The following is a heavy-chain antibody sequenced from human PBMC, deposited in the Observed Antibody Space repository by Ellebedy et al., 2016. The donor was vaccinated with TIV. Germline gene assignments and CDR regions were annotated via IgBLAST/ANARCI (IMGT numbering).Heavy chain of an antibody. Sequence: GESLKISCQGSGYTFTNYWIGWVRQMPGKGLEWVGIIYPDDSETRYGPSFQGQVTISADKSANTAHPQWSSLKASDTAVYYCVVGALVGSKGYWGQGTPVTVSS. CDR3: VVGALVGSKGY. CDR2: IYPDDSET. J-gene: IGHJ4*02. CDR1: GYTFTNYW. V-gene: IGHV5-51*01. D-gene: IGHD2-8*02.